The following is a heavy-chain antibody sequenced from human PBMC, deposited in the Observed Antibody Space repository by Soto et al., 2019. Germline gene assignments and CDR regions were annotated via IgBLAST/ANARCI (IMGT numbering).Heavy chain of an antibody. CDR1: GFTFTRYS. D-gene: IGHD3-3*01. CDR3: AREYEDLTSNFDY. Sequence: GGSLRLSCAASGFTFTRYSMNWVLQAPGKGLEWVSSISSTTNYIYYGDSMRGRFTISRDNAKNSLYLEINSLRAEDTAVYYCAREYEDLTSNFDYWGQGTLVTSPQ. V-gene: IGHV3-21*06. CDR2: ISSTTNYI. J-gene: IGHJ4*02.